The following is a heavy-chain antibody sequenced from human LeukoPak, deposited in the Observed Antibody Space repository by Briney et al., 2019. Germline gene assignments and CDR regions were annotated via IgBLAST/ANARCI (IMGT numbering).Heavy chain of an antibody. CDR3: ARTGGYAYYFDY. V-gene: IGHV3-9*01. CDR2: ISWNSGSI. J-gene: IGHJ4*02. D-gene: IGHD5-12*01. CDR1: GFTFDDYA. Sequence: GRSPRLSCAASGFTFDDYAMHWVRQAPGKGLEWVSGISWNSGSIGYADSVKGRFTISRDNAKNSLYLQMNSLRAEDTAVYYCARTGGYAYYFDYWGQGTLVTVSS.